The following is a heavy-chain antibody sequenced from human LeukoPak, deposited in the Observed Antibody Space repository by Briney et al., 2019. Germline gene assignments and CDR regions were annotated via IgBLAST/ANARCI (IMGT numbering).Heavy chain of an antibody. V-gene: IGHV3-21*01. J-gene: IGHJ4*02. D-gene: IGHD5-12*01. CDR1: GFTFSSYS. CDR3: ARDWGYSGYYENDY. CDR2: ISSSSSYI. Sequence: GGSLRLSCAASGFTFSSYSMNWVRRAPGKGLEWVSSISSSSSYIYYADSVKGRFTISRDNAKNSLYLQMNSLRAEDTAVYYCARDWGYSGYYENDYWGQGTLVTVSS.